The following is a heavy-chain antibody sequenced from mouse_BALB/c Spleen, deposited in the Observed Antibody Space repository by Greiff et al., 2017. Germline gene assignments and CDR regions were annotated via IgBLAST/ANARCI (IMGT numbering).Heavy chain of an antibody. CDR2: ISSGSSTI. V-gene: IGHV5-17*02. D-gene: IGHD2-2*01. CDR3: ARDGYDDAMDY. CDR1: GFTFSSFG. Sequence: EVKLMESGGGLVQPGGSRKLSCAASGFTFSSFGMHWVRQAPEKGLEWVAYISSGSSTIYYADTVKGRFTISRDNPKNTLFLQMTSLRSEDTAMYYCARDGYDDAMDYWGQGTSVTVSS. J-gene: IGHJ4*01.